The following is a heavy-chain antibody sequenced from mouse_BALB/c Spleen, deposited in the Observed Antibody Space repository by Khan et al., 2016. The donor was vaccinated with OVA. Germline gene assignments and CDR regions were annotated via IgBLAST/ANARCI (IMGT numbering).Heavy chain of an antibody. Sequence: QVQLKESGAELVKPGASVKLSCKTSGYTFTNYWIQWVKQRPGQGLGWIGEIFPGTGTTYYNEDFKAKATLTIDTSSSTAYMQLSSLTSEDSSGYFCARGYVGNYEFAYWGQGTLVTVSA. J-gene: IGHJ3*01. CDR2: IFPGTGTT. CDR1: GYTFTNYW. V-gene: IGHV1S132*01. CDR3: ARGYVGNYEFAY. D-gene: IGHD2-1*01.